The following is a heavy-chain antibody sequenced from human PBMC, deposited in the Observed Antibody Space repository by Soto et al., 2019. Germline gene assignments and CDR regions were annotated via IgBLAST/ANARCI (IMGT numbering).Heavy chain of an antibody. J-gene: IGHJ3*02. CDR3: AKDGPYDTTLGAFDI. CDR1: GFTFSSYD. CDR2: ISYDGSNK. D-gene: IGHD3-22*01. Sequence: PGWSLRLSCAASGFTFSSYDMHWVRQAPGKGLEWVAVISYDGSNKYYADSVKGRFTISRDNSKNTLYLQMNSLRAEDTAVYYCAKDGPYDTTLGAFDIWGQGTMVTVSS. V-gene: IGHV3-30*18.